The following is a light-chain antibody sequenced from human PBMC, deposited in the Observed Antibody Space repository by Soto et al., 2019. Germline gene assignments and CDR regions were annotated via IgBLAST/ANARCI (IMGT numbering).Light chain of an antibody. CDR2: GAS. CDR3: QQYTNWPPNT. Sequence: EILMTQSPDTISVSTGAIARLSGRSSQRGYSNLAWYQQRPGQAPRLLIYGASTRATGVPARFSGRGSGTDFTLTIRSLQSEDFAVYYCQQYTNWPPNTCGKGKRRAIK. J-gene: IGKJ5*01. V-gene: IGKV3-15*01. CDR1: QRGYSN.